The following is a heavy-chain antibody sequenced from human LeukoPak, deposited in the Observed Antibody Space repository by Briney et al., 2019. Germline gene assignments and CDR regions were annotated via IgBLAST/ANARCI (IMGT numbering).Heavy chain of an antibody. CDR1: GYSFTSYW. Sequence: GESLKISCTGSGYSFTSYWIGWVRQMPGKGLEWMGIIYPGDSDTRYSPSFQGQVTISADKSISTAYLQWSSLKASDTAMYYCARHVEPPYYHDSSGYYLDYWGQGTLVTISS. J-gene: IGHJ4*02. CDR2: IYPGDSDT. CDR3: ARHVEPPYYHDSSGYYLDY. V-gene: IGHV5-51*01. D-gene: IGHD3-22*01.